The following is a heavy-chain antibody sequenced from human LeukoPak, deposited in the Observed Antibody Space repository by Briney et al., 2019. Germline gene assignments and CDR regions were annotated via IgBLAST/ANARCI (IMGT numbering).Heavy chain of an antibody. CDR2: ISPTGSTM. D-gene: IGHD2-15*01. V-gene: IGHV3-48*04. CDR1: EFTFSAYA. Sequence: GGSLRLSCATSEFTFSAYAMSWVRQAPGKGLEWVAYISPTGSTMFYAGSVKGRFTISRDNADNSLYLQMKSLRVEDTAMYYCVRGGWRIIETGGDSWGQGTLVTVSS. CDR3: VRGGWRIIETGGDS. J-gene: IGHJ4*02.